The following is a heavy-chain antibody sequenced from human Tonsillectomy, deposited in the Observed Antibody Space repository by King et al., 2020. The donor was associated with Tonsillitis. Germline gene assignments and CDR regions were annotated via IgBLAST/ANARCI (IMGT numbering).Heavy chain of an antibody. J-gene: IGHJ5*02. Sequence: VQLQQWGAGXLKPSETLSLTCAVYGGSFXGYYWSWIXQPPGKGLEWIGEIXHSGSTNYNPSLKSRVTISVDTSKNQFSLKLSSVTAADTAVYYCARGGVYYYGSGSFGWFDPWGQGTLVTVSS. CDR1: GGSFXGYY. D-gene: IGHD3-10*01. CDR3: ARGGVYYYGSGSFGWFDP. CDR2: IXHSGST. V-gene: IGHV4-34*01.